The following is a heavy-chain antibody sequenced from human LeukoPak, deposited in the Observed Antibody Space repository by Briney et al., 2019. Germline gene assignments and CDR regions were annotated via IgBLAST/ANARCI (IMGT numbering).Heavy chain of an antibody. CDR3: ARDPSSYGDYGLYYGMDV. CDR2: IYSGGST. D-gene: IGHD4-17*01. J-gene: IGHJ6*02. CDR1: GFTVSSNY. V-gene: IGHV3-66*01. Sequence: GGSLRLSCAASGFTVSSNYMSWVRQAPGKGLEWVSVIYSGGSTYYADSVKGRFTISRDNSKNTLYLQMNSLRAEDTAVYYCARDPSSYGDYGLYYGMDVWGQGTTVTVSS.